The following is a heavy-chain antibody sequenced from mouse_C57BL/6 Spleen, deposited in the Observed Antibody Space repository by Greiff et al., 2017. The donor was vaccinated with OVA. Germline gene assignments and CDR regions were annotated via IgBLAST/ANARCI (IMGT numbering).Heavy chain of an antibody. CDR3: ARPYYYGSSYVVDY. CDR1: GFTFSDYG. J-gene: IGHJ2*01. CDR2: ISSGSSTI. V-gene: IGHV5-17*01. D-gene: IGHD1-1*01. Sequence: EVQLVESGGGLVKPGGSLKLSCAASGFTFSDYGMHWVRQAPEKGLEWVAYISSGSSTIYYTDTVKGRFTISRDTAKNTLFLQMTSLRSEATVMYYGARPYYYGSSYVVDYWGKGTTLTVSS.